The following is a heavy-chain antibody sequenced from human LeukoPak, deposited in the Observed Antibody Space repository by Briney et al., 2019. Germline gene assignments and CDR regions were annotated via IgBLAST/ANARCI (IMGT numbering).Heavy chain of an antibody. J-gene: IGHJ4*02. CDR2: IYYRGST. V-gene: IGHV4-39*01. CDR3: ARLSTVTTSFDY. CDR1: GGSISRSSYC. Sequence: SETLSLTCTVAGGSISRSSYCWGWIREPPGKGLEWIGGIYYRGSTYYNPSRKSRVTISVDTYKNQSSLKLTSVTAADPAVYYCARLSTVTTSFDYWGQGTLVTVSS. D-gene: IGHD4-17*01.